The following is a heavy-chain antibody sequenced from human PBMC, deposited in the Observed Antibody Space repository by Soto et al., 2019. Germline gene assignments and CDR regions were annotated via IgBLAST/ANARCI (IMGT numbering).Heavy chain of an antibody. CDR3: AKERIVVVTAAYQSGMDV. V-gene: IGHV3-23*01. CDR1: GFSFSRSA. J-gene: IGHJ6*02. CDR2: ISGSGGGT. Sequence: EVPLLASGGGLVPPGGSLRLSCAASGFSFSRSAMSWVRQAPGKGLEWVSAISGSGGGTYYADSVKGRFTISRDNSMITLNLEMNSLRAEETAVYYCAKERIVVVTAAYQSGMDVWGQGTTVTVSS. D-gene: IGHD2-2*01.